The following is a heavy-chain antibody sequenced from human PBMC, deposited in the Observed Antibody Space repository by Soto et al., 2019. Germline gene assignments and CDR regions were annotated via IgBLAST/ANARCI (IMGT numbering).Heavy chain of an antibody. D-gene: IGHD2-8*02. V-gene: IGHV3-43*01. J-gene: IGHJ4*02. CDR2: VSWDGGSA. Sequence: EVRLVESGGAVVQPGGSLRLSCAASGFTFEDYTMHWVRQAPGKGLEWVSLVSWDGGSAYYADSVKGRFTFSRDNSKNSLSLQMKSLRTEYSALYYCAKAGLTGPSPFDSGGRGTLVTFSS. CDR1: GFTFEDYT. CDR3: AKAGLTGPSPFDS.